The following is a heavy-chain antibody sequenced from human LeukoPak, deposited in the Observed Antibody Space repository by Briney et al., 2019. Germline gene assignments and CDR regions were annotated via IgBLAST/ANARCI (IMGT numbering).Heavy chain of an antibody. V-gene: IGHV1-8*03. CDR3: ARGPNYSNFGSAYYYYMDV. CDR2: MNPQSGNT. CDR1: GYMLTNYD. J-gene: IGHJ6*03. Sequence: ASVPVSCQASGYMLTNYDINWVRQATGHGLEWMGWMNPQSGNTGYAQKLRGRVTITRDTSITSAYMELSSLRSEDTAVYYCARGPNYSNFGSAYYYYMDVWGKGTTVTVSS. D-gene: IGHD4-11*01.